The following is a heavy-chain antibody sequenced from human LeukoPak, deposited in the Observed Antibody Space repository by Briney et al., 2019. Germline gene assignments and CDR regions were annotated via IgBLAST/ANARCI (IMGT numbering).Heavy chain of an antibody. CDR1: GYTFTDYG. CDR2: ITSYNGNT. J-gene: IGHJ4*02. Sequence: GASVKVSCKASGYTFTDYGLSWVRQAPGQGLEWMGWITSYNGNTNFAQKFQGRVTVTTDTSTSTAYMELRSLRSDDTAVYYCARLNFGAEDYWGQGTLVTVSS. V-gene: IGHV1-18*01. CDR3: ARLNFGAEDY. D-gene: IGHD4/OR15-4a*01.